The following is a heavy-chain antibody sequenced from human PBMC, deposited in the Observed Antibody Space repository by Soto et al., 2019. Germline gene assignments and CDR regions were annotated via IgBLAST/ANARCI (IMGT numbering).Heavy chain of an antibody. D-gene: IGHD6-6*01. CDR2: IGTAGDT. J-gene: IGHJ6*02. CDR1: GFTFSSYD. V-gene: IGHV3-13*01. Sequence: HPGGSLRLSCAASGFTFSSYDMHWVRQATGKGLEWVSAIGTAGDTYYPGSVKVRLTISRENAKNSLYLQLNSLRAGDTAVYYCARDLRVAARPGYYYYYGMDVWGQGTTVTVSS. CDR3: ARDLRVAARPGYYYYYGMDV.